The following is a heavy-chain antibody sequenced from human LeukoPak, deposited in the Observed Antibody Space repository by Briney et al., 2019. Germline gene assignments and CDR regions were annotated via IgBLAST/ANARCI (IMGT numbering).Heavy chain of an antibody. CDR3: ARDLYGSPLDAFDI. Sequence: PGGSLRLSCAASGFTFSSYSMNWVRQAPGKGLDWVSYISSSSSTIYYADSAKGRFTISRDNAKNSLYLQMNSLRAEDTAVYYCARDLYGSPLDAFDIWGQGTMVTVSS. J-gene: IGHJ3*02. CDR2: ISSSSSTI. D-gene: IGHD4-17*01. V-gene: IGHV3-48*01. CDR1: GFTFSSYS.